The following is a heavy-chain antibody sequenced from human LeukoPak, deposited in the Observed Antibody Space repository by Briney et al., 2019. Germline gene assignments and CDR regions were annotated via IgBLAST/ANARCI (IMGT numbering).Heavy chain of an antibody. Sequence: SETLSLTCTVSGGSITSVSYSWTWIRQPPGKGLQWIGYIYNSGSTNYNPSLKSRVTISVDTSKNQFSLKLSSVTAADTAVYYCARDGYYYDSSGSADAFDIWGQGTMVTVSS. D-gene: IGHD3-22*01. CDR2: IYNSGST. J-gene: IGHJ3*02. CDR3: ARDGYYYDSSGSADAFDI. V-gene: IGHV4-61*01. CDR1: GGSITSVSYS.